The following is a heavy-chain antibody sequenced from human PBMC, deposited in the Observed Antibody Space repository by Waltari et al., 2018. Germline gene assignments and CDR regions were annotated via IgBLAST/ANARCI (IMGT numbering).Heavy chain of an antibody. CDR3: ARMLVGIRAPFDY. D-gene: IGHD1-26*01. Sequence: QLQLQESGPGLVKPSETLSLTCTMSGDSTSSTKYHWGWIRQPPGKGLEWIGTIYYSGSTYYNPSLKSRVSISIDTSKRQLSLKLSSVTAADTAVYYCARMLVGIRAPFDYWGQGTLVTVSS. J-gene: IGHJ4*02. CDR1: GDSTSSTKYH. CDR2: IYYSGST. V-gene: IGHV4-39*01.